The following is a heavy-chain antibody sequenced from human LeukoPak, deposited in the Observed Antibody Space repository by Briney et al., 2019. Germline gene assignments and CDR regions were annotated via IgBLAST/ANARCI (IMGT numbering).Heavy chain of an antibody. J-gene: IGHJ4*02. CDR3: ARGKAQGDY. V-gene: IGHV1-2*02. Sequence: ASVKVSCKASVYTLTGYYMHWLRQAPGPALEWMGWINTNSGGTNNSQKFQGRVTMTRDTTISTAYMELSRLRSDDTSVYYCARGKAQGDYWGQGTLVTVSS. CDR1: VYTLTGYY. CDR2: INTNSGGT.